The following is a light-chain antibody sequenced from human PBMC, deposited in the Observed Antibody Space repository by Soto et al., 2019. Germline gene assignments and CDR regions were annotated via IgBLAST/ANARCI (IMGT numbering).Light chain of an antibody. CDR1: ATDVGAYTY. CDR3: SSVKSRNTRL. J-gene: IGLJ2*01. CDR2: AVT. V-gene: IGLV2-14*01. Sequence: QSALTQPASVSGSPGQSITISCTGTATDVGAYTYVSWYQQHPGRAQKLIIYAVTDPPSGVADRFSGSKSGYTASLTISGLQADEEAYYCCSSVKSRNTRLFGGGTKLTVL.